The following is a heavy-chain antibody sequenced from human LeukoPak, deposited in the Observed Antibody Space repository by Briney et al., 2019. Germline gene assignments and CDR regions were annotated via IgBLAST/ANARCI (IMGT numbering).Heavy chain of an antibody. CDR2: IGANNANT. J-gene: IGHJ4*02. Sequence: ASVTVSCKASGYPFTWYGFTWVRQAPGQGLEWMGWIGANNANTKLEQKFQGRLTMAMDTSTGIVHMELRDLISDDTAVYYCGRNGVVAENRLHVDYWGQGTLVTVSS. V-gene: IGHV1-18*01. D-gene: IGHD2-8*01. CDR3: GRNGVVAENRLHVDY. CDR1: GYPFTWYG.